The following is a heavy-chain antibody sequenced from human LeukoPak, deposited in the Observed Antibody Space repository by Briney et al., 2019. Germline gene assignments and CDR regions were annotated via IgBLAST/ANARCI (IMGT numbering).Heavy chain of an antibody. Sequence: SETLSLTCAVYGGSFSGYYWSWIRQPPGKGLEWIGEINHSGSTNYNPSLKSRVTISVDTSKNQISLKLSSVTAADTAVYYCARHTNSSSNYFDYWGQGTLVTVSS. J-gene: IGHJ4*02. CDR2: INHSGST. CDR3: ARHTNSSSNYFDY. V-gene: IGHV4-34*01. D-gene: IGHD6-6*01. CDR1: GGSFSGYY.